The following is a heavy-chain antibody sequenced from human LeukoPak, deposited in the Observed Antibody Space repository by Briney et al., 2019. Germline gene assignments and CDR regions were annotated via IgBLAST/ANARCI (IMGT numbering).Heavy chain of an antibody. CDR1: IFNFDNYA. CDR2: IGGSGVSK. Sequence: PGGSLRLSCVVSIFNFDNYAMTWVRQAPGKGLEWVSAIGGSGVSKFYGDSVKGRFTISRDNSKNTLYLQMNSLRAEDTAVYYCAKEGLKQLWLNYWGQGTLVTVSS. CDR3: AKEGLKQLWLNY. V-gene: IGHV3-23*01. D-gene: IGHD5-18*01. J-gene: IGHJ4*02.